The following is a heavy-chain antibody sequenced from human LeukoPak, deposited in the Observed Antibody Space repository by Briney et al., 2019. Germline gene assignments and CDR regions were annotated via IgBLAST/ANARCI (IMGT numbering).Heavy chain of an antibody. V-gene: IGHV4-61*08. CDR2: DYYKSST. J-gene: IGHJ4*02. Sequence: KPAETLSLTCSVSGVSVGSAGYYWSWVRQPPGGGREGIGYDYYKSSTNYNPAPKSRVTMSVDPSKNPFSLKLHSVTAADTAVYSCASTPSQSGNYRYYFGYWGQGTLVTVSS. CDR3: ASTPSQSGNYRYYFGY. CDR1: GVSVGSAGYY. D-gene: IGHD1-26*01.